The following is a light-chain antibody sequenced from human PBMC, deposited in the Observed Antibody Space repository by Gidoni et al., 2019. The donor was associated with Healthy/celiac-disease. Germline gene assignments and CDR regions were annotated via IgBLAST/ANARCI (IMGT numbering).Light chain of an antibody. CDR3: QQRSNWLT. CDR1: QSVSSY. V-gene: IGKV3-11*01. Sequence: EIVLTQSPATLSLSPGESATLSCRASQSVSSYFAGYQQKPGQAPRLLIYDASHRATGIPARFSGSGSGTYFTLTISSLEPEDCAVYYCQQRSNWLTFGGGTKVEIK. J-gene: IGKJ4*01. CDR2: DAS.